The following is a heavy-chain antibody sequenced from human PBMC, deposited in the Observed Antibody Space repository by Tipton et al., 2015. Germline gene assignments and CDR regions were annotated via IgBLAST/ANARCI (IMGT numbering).Heavy chain of an antibody. CDR2: IYYSGTT. D-gene: IGHD2-15*01. CDR3: ARDPSCSGDHCYGRDNGWLDP. V-gene: IGHV4-59*11. J-gene: IGHJ5*02. CDR1: GDAISSHY. Sequence: TLSLTCNVSGDAISSHYWSWIRQPPGKGLEWIGTIYYSGTTYYNPSLKSRLTISLDTSKNHFSLKLTSVTAADTAVYFCARDPSCSGDHCYGRDNGWLDPWGQGILVAVSS.